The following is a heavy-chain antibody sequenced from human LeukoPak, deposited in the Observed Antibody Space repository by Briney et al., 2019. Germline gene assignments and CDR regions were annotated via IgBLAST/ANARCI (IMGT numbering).Heavy chain of an antibody. CDR2: ISWNSGSI. V-gene: IGHV3-9*01. J-gene: IGHJ6*02. D-gene: IGHD3-16*01. CDR1: GFTFDDYA. CDR3: AKDMSITFGGVIAKANYGMDV. Sequence: GGSLRLSCAASGFTFDDYAMPWVRHAPGKGREWVSGISWNSGSIGYADSVKGRFTISRDNAKNSLYLQMNSLRAEDTALYYCAKDMSITFGGVIAKANYGMDVWGQGTTVTVSS.